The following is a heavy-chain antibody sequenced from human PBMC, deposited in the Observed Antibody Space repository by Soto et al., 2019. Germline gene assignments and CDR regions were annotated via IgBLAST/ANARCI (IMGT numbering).Heavy chain of an antibody. D-gene: IGHD2-2*01. V-gene: IGHV4-59*08. Sequence: SETLSLTCTVSGGSISSYYWSWIRQPPGKGLEWIGYIYYSGGTNYNPSLKSRVTISVDTSKNQFSLKLSSVTAADTAVYYCARQSFVVPAASYYYYYYMDVWGKGTTVTVSS. CDR2: IYYSGGT. CDR3: ARQSFVVPAASYYYYYYMDV. J-gene: IGHJ6*03. CDR1: GGSISSYY.